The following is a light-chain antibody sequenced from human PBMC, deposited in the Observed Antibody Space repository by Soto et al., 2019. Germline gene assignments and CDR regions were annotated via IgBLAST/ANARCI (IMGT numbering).Light chain of an antibody. CDR3: QQYNSYSGT. V-gene: IGKV3-15*01. J-gene: IGKJ2*02. CDR1: QSVRTK. CDR2: GAS. Sequence: EIGMSQSPATLSVSPGERATLSCRASQSVRTKLAWYQQKAGQAPRLLIYGASTRATGIPDRFSGSGSGTEFTLTISSLQPDDFATYYCQQYNSYSGTFGQGTKVDI.